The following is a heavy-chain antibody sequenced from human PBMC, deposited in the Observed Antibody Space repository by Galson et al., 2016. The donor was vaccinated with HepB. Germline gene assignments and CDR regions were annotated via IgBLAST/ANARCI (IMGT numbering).Heavy chain of an antibody. CDR3: AKYASPHDWFDA. J-gene: IGHJ5*02. CDR2: INPSGTTI. Sequence: SLRLSCAASGFSVSTYEMDWVRQAPGKGLEWVSYINPSGTTIDYADSVKGRFTISRDSAKNSLFLQMNSLRVEDTGLYYCAKYASPHDWFDAWGQGTLVTVSS. D-gene: IGHD2-2*01. CDR1: GFSVSTYE. V-gene: IGHV3-48*03.